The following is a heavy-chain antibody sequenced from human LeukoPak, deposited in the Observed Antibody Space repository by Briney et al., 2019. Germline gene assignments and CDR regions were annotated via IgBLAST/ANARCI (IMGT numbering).Heavy chain of an antibody. Sequence: ASVKVSCKASGGTFSSYAISWVRQAPGQGLEWMRRIIPILGIANYAQKFQGRVTITADKSTSTAYMELSSLRSEDTAVYYCARVWEVDSDHIMDVWGQGTTVTVSS. CDR2: IIPILGIA. J-gene: IGHJ6*02. D-gene: IGHD1-26*01. CDR3: ARVWEVDSDHIMDV. CDR1: GGTFSSYA. V-gene: IGHV1-69*04.